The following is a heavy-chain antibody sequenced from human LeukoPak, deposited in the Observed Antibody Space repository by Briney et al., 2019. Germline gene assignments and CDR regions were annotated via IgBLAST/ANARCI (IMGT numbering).Heavy chain of an antibody. CDR2: INQGGSVK. V-gene: IGHV3-7*01. CDR1: GFTFRSYW. D-gene: IGHD5-12*01. Sequence: GGSLRLSCAASGFTFRSYWMSWVRQAPGKVLERVANINQGGSVKYYVDSVKGRFTISRDDAKNSLYVQMNSLRDEDTAVYYCARVGYSGWNLEYWGQGTLVTVSS. J-gene: IGHJ4*02. CDR3: ARVGYSGWNLEY.